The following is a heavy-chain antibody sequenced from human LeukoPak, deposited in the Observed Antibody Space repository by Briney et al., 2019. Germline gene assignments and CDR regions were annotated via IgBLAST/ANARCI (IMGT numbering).Heavy chain of an antibody. V-gene: IGHV4-38-2*02. CDR1: GYSISSGYY. Sequence: SETLSLTCSVSGYSISSGYYWGWIRQPPNKGLEWIGNIYHSGNTYYNPSLKSRVTISVDTSKNQFSLKLSSVTAADTAVYYCARGLNYYDYWGQGQWSPSPQ. J-gene: IGHJ4*02. CDR2: IYHSGNT. CDR3: ARGLNYYDY.